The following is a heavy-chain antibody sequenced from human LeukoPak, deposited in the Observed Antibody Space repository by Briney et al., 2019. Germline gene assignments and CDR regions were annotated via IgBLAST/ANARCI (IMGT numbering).Heavy chain of an antibody. Sequence: ASVTVSCKASGYTFSSYGFSWVRQAPGQGREGVGWISAYNGNTNYEQKLQGRVAMTTDTYTSTAYMELRRLRSDDTAVYYCARDYFGTPPLDYWGQGTLVTVSS. D-gene: IGHD3-10*01. J-gene: IGHJ4*02. CDR1: GYTFSSYG. V-gene: IGHV1-18*01. CDR3: ARDYFGTPPLDY. CDR2: ISAYNGNT.